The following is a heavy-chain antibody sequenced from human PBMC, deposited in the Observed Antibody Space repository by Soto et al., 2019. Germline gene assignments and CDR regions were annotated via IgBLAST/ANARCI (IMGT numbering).Heavy chain of an antibody. Sequence: SGPTLVNPTQTLTLTCTFSGFSLSTDEVGVGWIRQPPGKALEWLALTHWNDDKRYSPSLRSRLTITKDTSKNQVVLTMTNMDTLDTGTYFCAYRRPRRSWPGFDFWGQGTLVTVSS. J-gene: IGHJ4*02. D-gene: IGHD6-13*01. CDR3: AYRRPRRSWPGFDF. CDR1: GFSLSTDEVG. V-gene: IGHV2-5*01. CDR2: THWNDDK.